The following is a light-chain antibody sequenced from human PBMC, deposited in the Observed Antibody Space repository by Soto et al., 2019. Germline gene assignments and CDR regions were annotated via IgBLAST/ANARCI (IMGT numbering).Light chain of an antibody. V-gene: IGKV1-9*01. J-gene: IGKJ2*01. CDR3: QQVNNYPYT. CDR1: QDVSRS. CDR2: AAS. Sequence: DTQLTQSPSFLSASVGDRVTIACRASQDVSRSVGWYQQKPGTAPKLLISAASTLNSGVPSRFSGSGSGTDFTLTISSLQPEDFATYYCQQVNNYPYTFGQGTKLEI.